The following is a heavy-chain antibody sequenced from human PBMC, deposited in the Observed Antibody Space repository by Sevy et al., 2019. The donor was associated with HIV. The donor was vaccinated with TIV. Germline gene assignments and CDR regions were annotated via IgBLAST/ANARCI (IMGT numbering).Heavy chain of an antibody. CDR1: GFTFSSYA. V-gene: IGHV3-23*01. CDR2: ISGSGGST. D-gene: IGHD3-22*01. Sequence: GGSLRLSCAASGFTFSSYAMSWVRQAPGKGLEWVSAISGSGGSTYYADSVKGRFTISRDNSKNTLYLQMNSLRVEDTAVYYCAKDFYPDYYDSSGFTSAGWFDPWGQGTLVTVSS. CDR3: AKDFYPDYYDSSGFTSAGWFDP. J-gene: IGHJ5*02.